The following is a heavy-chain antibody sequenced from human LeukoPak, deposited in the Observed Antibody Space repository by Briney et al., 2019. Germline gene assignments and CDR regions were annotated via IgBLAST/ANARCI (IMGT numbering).Heavy chain of an antibody. V-gene: IGHV3-15*01. CDR1: GFTFSNAW. Sequence: PGGSLRLSCAASGFTFSNAWMSWVRQAPGKGLEWVGRIKSKTDGGTTDYAAPVKGRFTISRDDSKNTLYLQMNSLKTEDTAVYYCARDSLPEEYFQHWGQGTLVTVSS. CDR3: ARDSLPEEYFQH. CDR2: IKSKTDGGTT. J-gene: IGHJ1*01.